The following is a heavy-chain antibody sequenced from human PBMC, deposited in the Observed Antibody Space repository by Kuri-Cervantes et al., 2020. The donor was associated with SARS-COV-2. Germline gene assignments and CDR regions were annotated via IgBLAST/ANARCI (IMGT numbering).Heavy chain of an antibody. CDR3: ARDSDFWSGYSEDLGY. CDR1: GFPFSSYE. J-gene: IGHJ4*02. D-gene: IGHD3-3*01. V-gene: IGHV3-48*03. Sequence: GESLKISCAASGFPFSSYEINWVRQAPGRGLEWLSYISNTGSTIYYADSVKGRFNISRDNAKNSLYLQMNSLRAEDTAVYYCARDSDFWSGYSEDLGYWGQGTLVTVSS. CDR2: ISNTGSTI.